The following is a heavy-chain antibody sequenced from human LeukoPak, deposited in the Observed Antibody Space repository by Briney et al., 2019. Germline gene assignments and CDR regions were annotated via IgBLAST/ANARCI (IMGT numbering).Heavy chain of an antibody. D-gene: IGHD4-17*01. J-gene: IGHJ5*02. CDR1: GGTFSRFT. V-gene: IGHV1-69*01. CDR3: ARDPDTTENYNWFDP. Sequence: SVKVSCKASGGTFSRFTISWVRQAPGQGLEWMGGIIPIFGTANYAQKFQGRVTITADESTSTAYMELSSLRSEDTAVYYCARDPDTTENYNWFDPWGQGTLVTVSS. CDR2: IIPIFGTA.